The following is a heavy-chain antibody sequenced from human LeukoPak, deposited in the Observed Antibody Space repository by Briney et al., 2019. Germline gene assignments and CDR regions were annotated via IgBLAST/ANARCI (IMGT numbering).Heavy chain of an antibody. CDR1: GFTFSSYW. CDR3: ARLVRGYYFDY. CDR2: IKQDGSEK. D-gene: IGHD3-10*01. Sequence: GGSLRLSCAASGFTFSSYWMSWVRQAPRKGREWVANIKQDGSEKYYVDSVKGRFTISRDNAKNSLYLQMNSLRAEDTAVYYCARLVRGYYFDYWGQGTLVTVSS. V-gene: IGHV3-7*03. J-gene: IGHJ4*02.